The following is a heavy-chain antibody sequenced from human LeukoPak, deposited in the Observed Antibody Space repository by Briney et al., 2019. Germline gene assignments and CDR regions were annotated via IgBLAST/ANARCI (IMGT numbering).Heavy chain of an antibody. CDR1: GYTLTEMS. CDR2: FDPDDGET. CDR3: TTCLNGAGQPVAIYYYGMDV. D-gene: IGHD2-2*01. J-gene: IGHJ6*02. Sequence: ASVKLSCKVSGYTLTEMSIHWVRQAPGGALEWMGGFDPDDGETVYAPKFQGRVTMTEDTSADTAYMELSSLRSEDTAVYYCTTCLNGAGQPVAIYYYGMDVWGQGTTVTVSS. V-gene: IGHV1-24*01.